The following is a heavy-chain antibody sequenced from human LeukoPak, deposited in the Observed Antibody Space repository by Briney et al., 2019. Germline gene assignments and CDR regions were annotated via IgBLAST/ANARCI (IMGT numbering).Heavy chain of an antibody. CDR3: ARHKNSASNVFDV. D-gene: IGHD1-7*01. J-gene: IGHJ3*01. Sequence: SETLSLTCTVSGGSISSYYWSWIRQPPGKGLEWIGYIYYSGSTNYNPSLKSRVTISVDTSKNQFSLKLSSVTAADTAVHYCARHKNSASNVFDVWGQGTMVTVSS. CDR1: GGSISSYY. V-gene: IGHV4-59*08. CDR2: IYYSGST.